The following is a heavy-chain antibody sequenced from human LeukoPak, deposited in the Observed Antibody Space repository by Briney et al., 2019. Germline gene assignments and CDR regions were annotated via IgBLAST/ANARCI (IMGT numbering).Heavy chain of an antibody. Sequence: ASVKVSCKASGGTFSSYTISWVRQAPGQGLEWMGRIIPIPGIANYAQKFQGRVTITADKSTSTAYMELSSLRSEDTAVYYCARSLRDFWSGYHDYWGQGTLVTVSS. J-gene: IGHJ4*02. D-gene: IGHD3-3*01. V-gene: IGHV1-69*02. CDR3: ARSLRDFWSGYHDY. CDR1: GGTFSSYT. CDR2: IIPIPGIA.